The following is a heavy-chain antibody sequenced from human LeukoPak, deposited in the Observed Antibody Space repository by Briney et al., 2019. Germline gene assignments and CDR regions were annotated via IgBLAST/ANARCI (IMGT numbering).Heavy chain of an antibody. V-gene: IGHV1-2*02. J-gene: IGHJ3*01. CDR3: ARERFGGWNDVAE. Sequence: ASVKVSCKASGYTFTGYYMHWVRQAPGQGLEWMGWINPNSGGTNYAQKFQGRVTMTRDTSISTAYMELSRLRSDDTAVYYCARERFGGWNDVAEWGQGTMVTASS. CDR2: INPNSGGT. D-gene: IGHD1-1*01. CDR1: GYTFTGYY.